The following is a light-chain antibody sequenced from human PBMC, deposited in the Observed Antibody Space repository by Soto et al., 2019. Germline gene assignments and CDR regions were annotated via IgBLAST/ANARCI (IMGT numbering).Light chain of an antibody. CDR2: AAS. CDR3: QHGYSTPLT. CDR1: QSISTY. V-gene: IGKV1-39*01. Sequence: DIQMTQSPSSLSASVGDRFTITCMASQSISTYLHWYQQKPGKAPNLLIYAASTLQSGVTSRFSGSGSGTDFTLTISSLQPEDFATYFCQHGYSTPLTVGGGTQVEIK. J-gene: IGKJ4*01.